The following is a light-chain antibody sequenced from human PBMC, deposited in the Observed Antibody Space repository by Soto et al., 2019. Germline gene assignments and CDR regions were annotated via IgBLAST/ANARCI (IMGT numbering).Light chain of an antibody. CDR3: QQTYSTPWT. Sequence: DIQMTQSPSSLSASVGDRVTITCRSSQSISNYLNWYQQKPGKAPKLLIYAASGLQGGVPSRFSGRRSGTDFTLPISNLKPEDFATYCCQQTYSTPWTFGQGTKVEIK. V-gene: IGKV1-39*01. J-gene: IGKJ1*01. CDR1: QSISNY. CDR2: AAS.